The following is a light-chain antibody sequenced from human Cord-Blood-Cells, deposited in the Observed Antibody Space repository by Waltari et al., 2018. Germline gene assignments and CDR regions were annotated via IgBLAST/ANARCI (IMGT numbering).Light chain of an antibody. CDR1: SSEVGSYNL. V-gene: IGLV2-23*01. CDR2: EGS. J-gene: IGLJ3*02. Sequence: QSALTQPASVSGSPGQSITISCTGTSSEVGSYNLVSWYQQHPGKAPKLMIYEGSKRPSGVSNRFSGSKSGNTASLTISGLQAEDEADYYGCSYAGSSTLWVFGGGTKLTVL. CDR3: CSYAGSSTLWV.